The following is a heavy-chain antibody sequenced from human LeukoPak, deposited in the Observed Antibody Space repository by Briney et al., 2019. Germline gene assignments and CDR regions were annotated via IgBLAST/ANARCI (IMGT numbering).Heavy chain of an antibody. CDR1: GASVSTSAYY. Sequence: SETLSLTCTVSGASVSTSAYYWGWIRQPPGKGLDWIGNIYYSGSTYYNPSLKSRVTISVDSSKNQFSLRLSSVTTADTAVYYCAKSDGYGLIDYWGQGTLVTVSS. D-gene: IGHD5-24*01. CDR3: AKSDGYGLIDY. J-gene: IGHJ4*02. CDR2: IYYSGST. V-gene: IGHV4-39*01.